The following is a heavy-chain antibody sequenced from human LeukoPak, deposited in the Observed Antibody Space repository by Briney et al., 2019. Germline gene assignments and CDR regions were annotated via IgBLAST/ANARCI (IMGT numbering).Heavy chain of an antibody. D-gene: IGHD3-22*01. CDR2: MNPNSGNT. CDR1: GYTFTSYD. V-gene: IGHV1-8*03. CDR3: ARGYYYDSSGYYFVAFDY. J-gene: IGHJ4*02. Sequence: ASVEVSCKASGYTFTSYDINWVRQATGQGLEWMGWMNPNSGNTGYAQKFQGRVTITRNTSISTAYMELSSLRSEDTAVYYCARGYYYDSSGYYFVAFDYWGQGTLVTVSS.